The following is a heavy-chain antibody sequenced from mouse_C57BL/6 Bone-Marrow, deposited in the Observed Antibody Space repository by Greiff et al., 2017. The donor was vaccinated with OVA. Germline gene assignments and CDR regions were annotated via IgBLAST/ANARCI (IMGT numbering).Heavy chain of an antibody. V-gene: IGHV1-80*01. CDR3: ARSRGLPSWFAY. D-gene: IGHD2-4*01. CDR2: IYPGDGDT. J-gene: IGHJ3*01. Sequence: QVQLKESGAELVKPGASVKISCKASGYAFSSYWMNWVKQRPGKGLEWIGQIYPGDGDTNYNGKFKGKATLTADKSSSTAYMQLSSLTSEDSAVYFCARSRGLPSWFAYWGQGTLVTVSA. CDR1: GYAFSSYW.